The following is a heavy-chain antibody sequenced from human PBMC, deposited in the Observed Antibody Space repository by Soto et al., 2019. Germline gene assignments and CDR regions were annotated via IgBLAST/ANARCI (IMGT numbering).Heavy chain of an antibody. CDR3: TRGRVRYCSITSCLRIHDI. V-gene: IGHV4-34*01. J-gene: IGHJ3*02. Sequence: QVQLQQWGAGLLKPSETLSLTCAVYGGSFSNYYWSWIRQPPGKGLEWMGEINHSGSTNYNPSLKSRVTISIDTSKDQFSLKLSSVTAAATAVYYWTRGRVRYCSITSCLRIHDIWGQGTMVTVSS. D-gene: IGHD2-2*01. CDR2: INHSGST. CDR1: GGSFSNYY.